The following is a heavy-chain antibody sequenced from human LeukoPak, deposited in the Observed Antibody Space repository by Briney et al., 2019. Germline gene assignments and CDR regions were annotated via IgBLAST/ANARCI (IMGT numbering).Heavy chain of an antibody. D-gene: IGHD1-26*01. CDR3: ARHVNWDDYGDY. CDR1: GGSISSSSYS. V-gene: IGHV4-39*01. CDR2: IHYDGNT. J-gene: IGHJ4*02. Sequence: SETLSLTCTVSGGSISSSSYSWTWIRQPPGKGLEWIGSIHYDGNTYYKPSLRSRVTISVDTSNQFSLRLSSATAADTATYYCARHVNWDDYGDYWGQGTLVTVSS.